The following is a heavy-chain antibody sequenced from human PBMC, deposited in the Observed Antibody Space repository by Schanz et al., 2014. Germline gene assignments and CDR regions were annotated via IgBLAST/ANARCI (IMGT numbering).Heavy chain of an antibody. Sequence: EVQLLESGGGLVQPGGSLKLSCAASGLIFSNYVMSWVRQAPGKGLEWVSFVHPGGSTYYPDSVKGRFTISRDSSKNTLYLQMNSLRPEDTAVYYCAKGRFGELSAFDIWGQGTMVTVSS. CDR1: GLIFSNYV. CDR2: FVHPGGST. CDR3: AKGRFGELSAFDI. J-gene: IGHJ3*02. D-gene: IGHD3-10*01. V-gene: IGHV3-23*03.